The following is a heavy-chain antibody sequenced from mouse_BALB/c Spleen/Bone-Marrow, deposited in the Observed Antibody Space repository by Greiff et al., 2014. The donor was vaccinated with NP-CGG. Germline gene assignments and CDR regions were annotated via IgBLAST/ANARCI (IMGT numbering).Heavy chain of an antibody. CDR3: ARDSFLITRALDY. CDR2: IWGDGST. D-gene: IGHD2-4*01. J-gene: IGHJ4*01. Sequence: QGPLKESGPGLGAPSQSLSITCTVSGVSLTGYGVSWGRQPPGKGLEWLGMIWGDGSTDYNSALKSRLSISKDNSKSQVFLKVNSLQTEDTARYYCARDSFLITRALDYWGQGTSVTVSS. V-gene: IGHV2-6-7*01. CDR1: GVSLTGYG.